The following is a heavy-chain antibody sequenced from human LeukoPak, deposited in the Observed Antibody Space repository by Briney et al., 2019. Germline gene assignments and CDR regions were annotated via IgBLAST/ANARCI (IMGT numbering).Heavy chain of an antibody. CDR2: IIPIFGTA. J-gene: IGHJ6*02. V-gene: IGHV1-69*13. D-gene: IGHD5-24*01. CDR1: GYTFTSYG. CDR3: ARPRDGYSYYYYGMDV. Sequence: GASVKVSCKASGYTFTSYGISWVRQAPGQGLEWMGGIIPIFGTANYAQKFQGRVTITADESTSTAYMELSSLRSEDTAVYYCARPRDGYSYYYYGMDVWGQGTTVTVSS.